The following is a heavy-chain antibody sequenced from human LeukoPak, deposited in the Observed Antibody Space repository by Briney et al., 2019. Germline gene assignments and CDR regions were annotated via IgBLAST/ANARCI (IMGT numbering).Heavy chain of an antibody. CDR1: GFTITNYW. CDR2: IHPDGSIT. J-gene: IGHJ5*02. D-gene: IGHD5-12*01. V-gene: IGHV3-74*03. CDR3: APQQAYSPYNWFDP. Sequence: GGSLRLSCVGSGFTITNYWMHWVRQAPGTGLVWVSRIHPDGSITTYADSVKGRFTVSRDNAKNTLYLQMNSLRAEDTAVYYCAPQQAYSPYNWFDPWGQGTLVTVSS.